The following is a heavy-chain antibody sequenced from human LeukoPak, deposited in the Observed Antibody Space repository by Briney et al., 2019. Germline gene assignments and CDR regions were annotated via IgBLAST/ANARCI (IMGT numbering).Heavy chain of an antibody. CDR2: IYYSGST. Sequence: SETLSLTCTVSGGFISSYYWSWIRQPPGKGLEWIGYIYYSGSTNYNPSLKSRVTISVDTSKNQFSLKLSSVTAADTAVYYCARESWYFDLWGRGTLVTVSS. CDR1: GGFISSYY. CDR3: ARESWYFDL. J-gene: IGHJ2*01. V-gene: IGHV4-59*01.